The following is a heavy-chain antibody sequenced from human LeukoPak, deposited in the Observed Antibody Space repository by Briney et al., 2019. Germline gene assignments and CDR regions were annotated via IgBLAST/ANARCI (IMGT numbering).Heavy chain of an antibody. CDR1: GGSISTYY. V-gene: IGHV4-59*08. CDR3: ARHQAAAGRYGMDV. Sequence: SETLSLTCTVSGGSISTYYWSWIRQPPGKGLEWIGYIYYTGSTNYNPSLKSRVTISVDTSKNQFSLKLSSVTAADTAVYYCARHQAAAGRYGMDVWGQGTTVTVS. CDR2: IYYTGST. J-gene: IGHJ6*02. D-gene: IGHD6-13*01.